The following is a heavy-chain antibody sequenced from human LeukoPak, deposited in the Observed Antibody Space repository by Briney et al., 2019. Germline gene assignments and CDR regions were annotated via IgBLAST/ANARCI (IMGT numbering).Heavy chain of an antibody. CDR2: INHSGST. J-gene: IGHJ5*02. Sequence: PSETLSLTCAVYGGSFSGYYWSWIRQPPGKGLEWIGEINHSGSTNYNPSLKSRVTISVDTSKNQFSLKLSSVTAADTAVYYCARGHRDIVVVVAADYNWFDPWGQGTLVTVSS. CDR1: GGSFSGYY. CDR3: ARGHRDIVVVVAADYNWFDP. D-gene: IGHD2-15*01. V-gene: IGHV4-34*01.